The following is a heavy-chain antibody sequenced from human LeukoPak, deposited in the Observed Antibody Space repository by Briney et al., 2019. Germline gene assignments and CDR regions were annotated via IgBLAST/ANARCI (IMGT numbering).Heavy chain of an antibody. D-gene: IGHD3-3*01. V-gene: IGHV1-46*01. CDR2: ISPSGGST. CDR1: GYTFTSYA. CDR3: ARVSPPYYDFWSGYYWGSDYYYGMDV. Sequence: ASVKVSCKASGYTFTSYAMHWVRQAPGQGLEWMGIISPSGGSTSYAQKFQGRVTMTRDTSTSTVYMELSSLRSEDTAVYYCARVSPPYYDFWSGYYWGSDYYYGMDVWGQGTTVTVSS. J-gene: IGHJ6*02.